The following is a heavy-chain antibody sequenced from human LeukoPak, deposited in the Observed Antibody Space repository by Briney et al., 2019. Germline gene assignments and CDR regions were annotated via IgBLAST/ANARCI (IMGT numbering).Heavy chain of an antibody. J-gene: IGHJ5*02. CDR2: INPNSGGT. D-gene: IGHD6-19*01. Sequence: ASVKVSCKASGYTFTGYYMHWVRQAPGQGLEWMGWINPNSGGTNYAQKFQGRVTMTRDTSISTAYMELSRLRSDDTAVYYCARDHTPSYSSGYPNSFDPWGQGTLVTVSS. CDR1: GYTFTGYY. CDR3: ARDHTPSYSSGYPNSFDP. V-gene: IGHV1-2*02.